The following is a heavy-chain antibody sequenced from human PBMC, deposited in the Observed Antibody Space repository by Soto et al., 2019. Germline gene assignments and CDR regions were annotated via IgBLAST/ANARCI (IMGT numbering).Heavy chain of an antibody. CDR3: ANVDTAMATPPNYYYGMDV. V-gene: IGHV1-69*13. D-gene: IGHD5-18*01. J-gene: IGHJ6*02. CDR1: GGTFSSYA. CDR2: IIPIFGTA. Sequence: SVKVSCKASGGTFSSYAISWVRQAPGQGLEWMGGIIPIFGTANYAQKFQGRVTITADESTSTAYMELSSLRSEDTAVYYCANVDTAMATPPNYYYGMDVWGQGTTVTVSS.